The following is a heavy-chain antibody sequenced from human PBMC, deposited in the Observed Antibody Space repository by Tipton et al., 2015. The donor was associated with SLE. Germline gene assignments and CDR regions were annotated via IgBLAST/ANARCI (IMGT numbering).Heavy chain of an antibody. CDR3: AREMGVGAAAFDI. V-gene: IGHV3-33*01. D-gene: IGHD1-26*01. CDR1: GLTFSTYG. Sequence: SLRLSCAASGLTFSTYGMHWVRQAPGKGLEWVAVIWYDGSNKYYPASVKGRFTISRENVKSSFYLQMNGLKAEDTAVYYCAREMGVGAAAFDIWGQGTMVTVSS. J-gene: IGHJ3*02. CDR2: IWYDGSNK.